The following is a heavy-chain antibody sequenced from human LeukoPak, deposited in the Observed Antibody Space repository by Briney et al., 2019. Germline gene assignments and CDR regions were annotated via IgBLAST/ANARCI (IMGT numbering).Heavy chain of an antibody. D-gene: IGHD2/OR15-2a*01. CDR3: VRVVSTNWFDP. Sequence: GGSLRLSCAASGFTFSSYRMHWVRQAPGKGLVWVSRVNTAGSGTTYADSVKGRFTISRDNAKNTLYLQMNSLGAEDTAVYYCVRVVSTNWFDPWGQGTLVTVSS. CDR1: GFTFSSYR. CDR2: VNTAGSGT. J-gene: IGHJ5*02. V-gene: IGHV3-74*01.